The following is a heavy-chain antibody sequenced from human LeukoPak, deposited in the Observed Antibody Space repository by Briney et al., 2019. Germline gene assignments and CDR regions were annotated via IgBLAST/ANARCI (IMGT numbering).Heavy chain of an antibody. CDR3: ARVEKSYSSSWYNFDY. J-gene: IGHJ4*02. V-gene: IGHV3-21*01. CDR2: ISSSSRHI. CDR1: GFTFSSYS. D-gene: IGHD6-13*01. Sequence: GGSLRLSCAASGFTFSSYSMNWVRQAPGKGLEWVSSISSSSRHIYYADSVKGRFTISRDNAKNSLYLQMNSLRAEDTAVYYCARVEKSYSSSWYNFDYWGQGTLVTVSS.